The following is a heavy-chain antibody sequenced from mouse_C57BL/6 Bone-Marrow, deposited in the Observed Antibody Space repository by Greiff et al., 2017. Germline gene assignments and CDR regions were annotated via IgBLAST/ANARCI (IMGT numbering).Heavy chain of an antibody. J-gene: IGHJ2*01. CDR2: IDPEIGDT. CDR1: GFNIKDDY. Sequence: EVQLQQSGAELVRPGASVKLSCTASGFNIKDDYIHWVKQRPEQGLEWIGWIDPEIGDTEYASKFQGKATITSDTSSNTAYLQLSSLTSEDTAGDYCSSFDGNYFDFWGQGTPLTVAS. CDR3: SSFDGNYFDF. V-gene: IGHV14-4*01. D-gene: IGHD2-3*01.